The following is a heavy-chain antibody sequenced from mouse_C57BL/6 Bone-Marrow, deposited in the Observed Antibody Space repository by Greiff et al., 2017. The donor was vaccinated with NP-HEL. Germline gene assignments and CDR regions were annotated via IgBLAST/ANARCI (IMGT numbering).Heavy chain of an antibody. J-gene: IGHJ3*01. D-gene: IGHD1-1*01. CDR3: TNYGSSAAY. Sequence: EVKLVESGAELVRPGASVKLSCTASGFNIKDDYMHWVKQRPEQGLEWIGWIDPENGDTEYASKFQGKATITADTSSTTAYLQLSSLTSEDTAVYYCTNYGSSAAYWGQGTLVTVSA. V-gene: IGHV14-4*01. CDR2: IDPENGDT. CDR1: GFNIKDDY.